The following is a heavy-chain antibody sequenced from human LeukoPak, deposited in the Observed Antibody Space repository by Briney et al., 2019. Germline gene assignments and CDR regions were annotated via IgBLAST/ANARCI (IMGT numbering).Heavy chain of an antibody. CDR1: GFTFNEYW. V-gene: IGHV3-7*01. CDR3: ARYGYSHGLDY. CDR2: IKYDGSEE. J-gene: IGHJ4*02. D-gene: IGHD5-18*01. Sequence: GGSLCLSCAVSGFTFNEYWMAWVRLAQGKGREWVANIKYDGSEEYSADSLQGRLSISRDNAKDSLYLQINSLRAEDTAVCYCARYGYSHGLDYWGQGTLVTVSS.